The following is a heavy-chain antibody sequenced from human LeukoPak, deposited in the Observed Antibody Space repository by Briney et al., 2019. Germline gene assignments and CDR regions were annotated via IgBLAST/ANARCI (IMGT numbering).Heavy chain of an antibody. V-gene: IGHV3-30*02. J-gene: IGHJ4*02. Sequence: GGSLRLSCAASGFTFSSYGMHWVRQAPGKGLEWVAFVRFDGNNKHYADSAKGRFTIPRDNSKDTLYLQMNSLRAGDTAVYYCARATKGYYDSSGYYEDYWGQGTLVTVSS. CDR1: GFTFSSYG. CDR3: ARATKGYYDSSGYYEDY. CDR2: VRFDGNNK. D-gene: IGHD3-22*01.